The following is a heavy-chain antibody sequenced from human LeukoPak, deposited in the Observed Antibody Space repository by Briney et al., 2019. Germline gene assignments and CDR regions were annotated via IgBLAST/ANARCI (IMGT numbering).Heavy chain of an antibody. D-gene: IGHD6-19*01. J-gene: IGHJ6*02. CDR2: IIPIFGTA. CDR1: GGTFSSYA. V-gene: IGHV1-69*13. Sequence: ASVKVSCKASGGTFSSYAISWVRQAPGQGLEWMGGIIPIFGTANYAQKFQGRVTITADESTSTAYMELSSLRSEDTAVYYCALIAVAGSYGMDVWGQGTTVTVSS. CDR3: ALIAVAGSYGMDV.